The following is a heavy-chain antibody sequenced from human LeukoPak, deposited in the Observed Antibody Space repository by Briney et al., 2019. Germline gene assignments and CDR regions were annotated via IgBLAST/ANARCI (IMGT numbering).Heavy chain of an antibody. V-gene: IGHV3-23*01. CDR2: ISGSGGST. CDR1: GFTFSSYA. Sequence: PGGSLRLSCAASGFTFSSYAMSWVRQAPGKGLEWVSAISGSGGSTYYADSVKGRFTISRDNSKNTLYLQMNSLRAEDTAVHYCAKVLSRGGSPSYYYYYGMDVWGQGTTVTVSS. J-gene: IGHJ6*02. D-gene: IGHD2-15*01. CDR3: AKVLSRGGSPSYYYYYGMDV.